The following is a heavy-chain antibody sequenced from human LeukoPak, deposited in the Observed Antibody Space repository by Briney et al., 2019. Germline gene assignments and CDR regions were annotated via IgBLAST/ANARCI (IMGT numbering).Heavy chain of an antibody. D-gene: IGHD3-22*01. CDR3: ARGTYYYDSSGYSPDY. J-gene: IGHJ4*02. CDR2: IKQDGSEK. Sequence: PGGSLRLSCAASGFTFSSYWMSWVRQAPGKGLEWVANIKQDGSEKYYVDSVKGRFTISRDNAKNSLYLQMNSLRAEDTAVYYCARGTYYYDSSGYSPDYWGQGTLVTVSS. V-gene: IGHV3-7*01. CDR1: GFTFSSYW.